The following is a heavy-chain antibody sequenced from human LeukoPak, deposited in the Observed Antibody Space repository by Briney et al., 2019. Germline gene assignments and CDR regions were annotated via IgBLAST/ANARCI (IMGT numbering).Heavy chain of an antibody. V-gene: IGHV3-23*01. D-gene: IGHD6-13*01. CDR1: GFTFSNSA. CDR3: ARFIAAPYYFDY. Sequence: GGSLRLSCAASGFTFSNSAMTWVRQAPGKGLEWVSDINGSGGSTYYADSVKGRFTISRDNAKNSLYLQMNSLRAEDTAVYYCARFIAAPYYFDYWGRGTLVTVSS. J-gene: IGHJ4*02. CDR2: INGSGGST.